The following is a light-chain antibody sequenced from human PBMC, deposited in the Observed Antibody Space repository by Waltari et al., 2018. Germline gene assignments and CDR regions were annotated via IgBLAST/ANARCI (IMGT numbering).Light chain of an antibody. J-gene: IGLJ2*01. Sequence: SYVLTPPPSVSVAPGKTARLTCGGNNIRSKSVHWYQQKPRQAPVLVVYDDSDRHSVIPERFSGSNSGNTATLTISRVEAGDEADYYCQVWDSSSDLRVFGGGTKLTVL. V-gene: IGLV3-21*03. CDR1: NIRSKS. CDR2: DDS. CDR3: QVWDSSSDLRV.